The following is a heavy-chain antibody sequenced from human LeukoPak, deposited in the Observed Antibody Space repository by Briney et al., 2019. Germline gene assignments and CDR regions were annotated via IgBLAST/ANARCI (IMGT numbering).Heavy chain of an antibody. Sequence: ASVKISCKASGYTFTGYYMHWVRQAPGQGLEWMGWINPNSGGTNYAQKFQGRVTMTRDTSISTAYMELSRLRSDDTAVYYCARCSRVSSGSSGSGSGAFDIWGQGTMVTVSS. J-gene: IGHJ3*02. D-gene: IGHD3-22*01. V-gene: IGHV1-2*02. CDR2: INPNSGGT. CDR1: GYTFTGYY. CDR3: ARCSRVSSGSSGSGSGAFDI.